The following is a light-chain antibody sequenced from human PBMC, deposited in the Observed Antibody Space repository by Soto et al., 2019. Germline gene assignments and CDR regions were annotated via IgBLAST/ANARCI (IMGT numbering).Light chain of an antibody. J-gene: IGKJ3*01. CDR3: QQSYXXXXT. CDR1: QSISSY. V-gene: IGKV1-39*01. CDR2: AAS. Sequence: DIQMTQSPSSLSASVGDRVTITCRASQSISSYLNWYQQKPGKAPKLLIYAASTLQRGVPSRFSGSGFGTDFTLTISXXXXXDFATYYCQQSYXXXXTFG.